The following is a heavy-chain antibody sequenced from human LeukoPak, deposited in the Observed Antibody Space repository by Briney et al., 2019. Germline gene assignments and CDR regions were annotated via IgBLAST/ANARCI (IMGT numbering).Heavy chain of an antibody. Sequence: GKSLRLSCATSGFTFSGYGMHWVRQAPGKGLEWVTVIWSDGSNKYYADSVKGRFTISRDNSKNTLYLQMNSLRAEDTAVYYCARGARVAVAGSGPGVFDYWGQGTLVTVSS. CDR1: GFTFSGYG. D-gene: IGHD6-19*01. J-gene: IGHJ4*02. CDR3: ARGARVAVAGSGPGVFDY. CDR2: IWSDGSNK. V-gene: IGHV3-33*01.